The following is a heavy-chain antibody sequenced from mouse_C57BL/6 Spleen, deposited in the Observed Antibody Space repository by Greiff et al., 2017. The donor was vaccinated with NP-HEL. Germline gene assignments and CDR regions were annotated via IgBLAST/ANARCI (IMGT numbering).Heavy chain of an antibody. D-gene: IGHD4-1*01. Sequence: DVMLVESGGGLVKPGGSLKLSCAASGFTFSSYAMSWVRQTPEKRLEWVATISDGGSYTYYPDNVKGRFTISRDNAKNNLYLQMSHLKSEDTAMYYCARGLGRSSYFDYWGQGTTLTVSS. CDR2: ISDGGSYT. J-gene: IGHJ2*01. CDR1: GFTFSSYA. V-gene: IGHV5-4*03. CDR3: ARGLGRSSYFDY.